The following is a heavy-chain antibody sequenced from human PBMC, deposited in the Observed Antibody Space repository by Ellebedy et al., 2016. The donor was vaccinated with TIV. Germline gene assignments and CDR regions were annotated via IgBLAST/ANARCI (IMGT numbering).Heavy chain of an antibody. D-gene: IGHD3-16*01. CDR2: INPNSGGT. J-gene: IGHJ4*02. V-gene: IGHV1-2*02. CDR1: GYTFTGYY. Sequence: ASVKVSCKASGYTFTGYYMHWVRQAPGQGLEWMGWINPNSGGTTYAQKFQGRVTMTRDTSISTAYMELSRLRSDDTAVYYCARGYVVADFDYWGLGTLVTVSS. CDR3: ARGYVVADFDY.